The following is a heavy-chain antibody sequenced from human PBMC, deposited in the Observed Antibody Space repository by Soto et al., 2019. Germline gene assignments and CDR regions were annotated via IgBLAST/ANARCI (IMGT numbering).Heavy chain of an antibody. Sequence: QVQLVQSGAEVKKPGSSVKVSCKASGGTFSSYTISWVRQAPGQGLEWMGRIIPILGIANYAQKFQGRVTINADKSTSTAYRELSSLSSEDTAVYYCARDLGGYCSGGSCYSGYYYYYMDVWGKGTTVTVSS. J-gene: IGHJ6*03. CDR3: ARDLGGYCSGGSCYSGYYYYYMDV. D-gene: IGHD2-15*01. CDR1: GGTFSSYT. V-gene: IGHV1-69*08. CDR2: IIPILGIA.